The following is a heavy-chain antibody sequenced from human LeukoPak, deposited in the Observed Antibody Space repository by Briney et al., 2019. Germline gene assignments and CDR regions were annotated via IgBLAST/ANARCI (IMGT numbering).Heavy chain of an antibody. D-gene: IGHD3/OR15-3a*01. Sequence: PGGSLRLSCAASGFTFSSYAMHWVRQAPGKGLEWVAVISYDGSNKYYADSVKGRFTISRDNSKNTLYLQMNSLRAEDTAVYYCARVKPGDFWTGYTFEYWGQGTLVTVSS. V-gene: IGHV3-30-3*01. CDR1: GFTFSSYA. CDR2: ISYDGSNK. CDR3: ARVKPGDFWTGYTFEY. J-gene: IGHJ4*02.